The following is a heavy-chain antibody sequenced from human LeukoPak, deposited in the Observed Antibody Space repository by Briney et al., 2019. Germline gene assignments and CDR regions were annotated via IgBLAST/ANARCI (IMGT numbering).Heavy chain of an antibody. J-gene: IGHJ5*02. V-gene: IGHV4-30-4*01. Sequence: SQTLSLTCTVSGGSISSGDYYWGWIRQPSGKGLEWIGYIYYSGSTYYNPSLKSRVTISVDTSKNQFSLKLSSVTAADTAVYYCARVHPYCGGDCYPNWFDPWGQGTLVTVSS. CDR3: ARVHPYCGGDCYPNWFDP. CDR2: IYYSGST. D-gene: IGHD2-21*02. CDR1: GGSISSGDYY.